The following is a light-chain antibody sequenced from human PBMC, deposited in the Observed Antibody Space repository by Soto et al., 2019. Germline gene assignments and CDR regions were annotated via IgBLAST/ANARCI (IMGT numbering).Light chain of an antibody. CDR2: KAS. CDR3: QQYNSYSYT. CDR1: VSISTW. V-gene: IGKV1-5*03. Sequence: DIQMTQSPSTLSASVGDRVTITCRASVSISTWLAWFQQKPGKAPNLLIYKASSLESEVPSRFTGSGSGTEFTLTISSLQPDDLATYYCQQYNSYSYTFGQGTKLEIK. J-gene: IGKJ2*01.